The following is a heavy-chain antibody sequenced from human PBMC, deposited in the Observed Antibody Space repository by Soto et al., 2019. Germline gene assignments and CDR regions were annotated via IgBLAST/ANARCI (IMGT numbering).Heavy chain of an antibody. Sequence: QGHLVQSGAEVKKPGASVKVSCKASGYTFTRYGISWVRQAPGQGLEWMGWISGYNGDTNYAQNLQGRVTMTIDTSTTPAYMELRSLTSDDTAVYYCAKNGQPPYYYYGLDVWGQGTTVTVSS. CDR2: ISGYNGDT. J-gene: IGHJ6*02. CDR1: GYTFTRYG. D-gene: IGHD2-8*01. CDR3: AKNGQPPYYYYGLDV. V-gene: IGHV1-18*01.